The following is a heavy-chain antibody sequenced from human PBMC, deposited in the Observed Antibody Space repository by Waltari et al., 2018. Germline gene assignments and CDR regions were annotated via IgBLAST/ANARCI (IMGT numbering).Heavy chain of an antibody. CDR1: GGTFRSYA. CDR2: IIPIFGTA. V-gene: IGHV1-69*12. J-gene: IGHJ4*02. D-gene: IGHD3-22*01. CDR3: ARDLYYYDSSGGSGV. Sequence: QVQLVQSGAEVKKPGPPVKVSCKASGGTFRSYAISWARQAPGQGLEWMGGIIPIFGTANYAQKFQGRVTITADESTSTAYMELSSLRSEDTAVYYCARDLYYYDSSGGSGVWGQGTLVTVSS.